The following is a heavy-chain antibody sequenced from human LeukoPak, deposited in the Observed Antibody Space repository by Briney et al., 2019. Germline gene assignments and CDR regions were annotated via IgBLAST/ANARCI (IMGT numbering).Heavy chain of an antibody. CDR2: IYHSGST. V-gene: IGHV4-4*02. D-gene: IGHD2-15*01. J-gene: IGHJ4*02. CDR1: GASISSNNW. Sequence: PSETLSLTCAVSGASISSNNWWSWVRQPPGKGLEWIGEIYHSGSTNYNPSLKSRVTLSVDKSKNQFSLKLNSVAAADTAVYFCARAHGSAEDSWGQGTLVTVSS. CDR3: ARAHGSAEDS.